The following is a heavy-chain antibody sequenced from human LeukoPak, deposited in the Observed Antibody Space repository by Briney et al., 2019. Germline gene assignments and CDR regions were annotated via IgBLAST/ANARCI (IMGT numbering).Heavy chain of an antibody. CDR1: GGTFSSYA. CDR3: ARVSLVSTAFDI. Sequence: ASVKVSCKASGGTFSSYAISWVRQAPGQGLEWMGGIIPIFGTANYAQKFQGRVTITANKSTSTVYMELSSLRSEDTAVYYCARVSLVSTAFDIWGQGTMVTVSS. V-gene: IGHV1-69*06. CDR2: IIPIFGTA. J-gene: IGHJ3*02. D-gene: IGHD6-6*01.